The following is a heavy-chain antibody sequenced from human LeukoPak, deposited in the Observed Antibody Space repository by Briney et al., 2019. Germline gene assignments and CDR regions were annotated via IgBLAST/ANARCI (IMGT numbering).Heavy chain of an antibody. CDR1: GYALPRYG. Sequence: SVNLSRKFSGYALPRYGITWVPDASTQGLEGRGWLNNYSGYKYYAQKSQDRVTMTTDTSTDTAYMELRSVRCRDTRVLYCANDERAYGGYVRGCWFDCWGQGTLVAVS. J-gene: IGHJ4*02. D-gene: IGHD4-17*01. CDR3: ANDERAYGGYVRGCWFDC. CDR2: LNNYSGYK. V-gene: IGHV1-18*01.